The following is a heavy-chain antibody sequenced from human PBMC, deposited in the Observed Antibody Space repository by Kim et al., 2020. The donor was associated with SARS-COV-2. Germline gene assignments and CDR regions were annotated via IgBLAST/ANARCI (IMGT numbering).Heavy chain of an antibody. CDR2: IYYSGST. D-gene: IGHD4-4*01. Sequence: SETLSLTCTVSGGSISSYYWSWIRQPPGKGLEWIGYIYYSGSTNYNPSLKSRVTISVDTSKNQFSLKLSSVTAADTAVYYCARLDYSNGGDYYYMDVWGKGTTVTVSS. CDR1: GGSISSYY. J-gene: IGHJ6*03. V-gene: IGHV4-59*08. CDR3: ARLDYSNGGDYYYMDV.